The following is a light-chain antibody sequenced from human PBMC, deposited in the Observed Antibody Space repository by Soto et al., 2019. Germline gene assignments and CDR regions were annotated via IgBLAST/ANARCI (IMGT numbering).Light chain of an antibody. CDR3: QQYGSSPGT. V-gene: IGKV3-20*01. CDR2: AAS. Sequence: EIVLTQSPGTQSLSPGERATLSCRASQSVTNSYLTWYQQKPGQAPRLLIYAASIRATGIPDRFSGSGSGRDFTLTISRLEPEDSAVYYCQQYGSSPGTVGQGTKVEIK. CDR1: QSVTNSY. J-gene: IGKJ1*01.